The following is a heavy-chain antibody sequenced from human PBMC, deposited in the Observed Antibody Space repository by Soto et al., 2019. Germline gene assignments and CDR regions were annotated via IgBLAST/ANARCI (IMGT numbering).Heavy chain of an antibody. V-gene: IGHV3-30*03. CDR2: ISRDGNTK. J-gene: IGHJ4*02. D-gene: IGHD3-10*01. Sequence: QVQLVESGGGVVQPGRSLRLSCAASGFTLSNNGMHWVRQAPGKGLEWVAVISRDGNTKFYADSVKGRFAISKDNSENALYLQMTSLRLEDRAVYFCARGRASGHWGQGTLVTVSP. CDR3: ARGRASGH. CDR1: GFTLSNNG.